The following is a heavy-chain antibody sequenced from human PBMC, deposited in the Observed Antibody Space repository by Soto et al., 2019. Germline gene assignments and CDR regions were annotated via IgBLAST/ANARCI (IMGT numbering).Heavy chain of an antibody. CDR2: IFPSGST. D-gene: IGHD1-26*01. J-gene: IGHJ2*01. CDR3: ARERGSGSPDWFFDL. V-gene: IGHV4-30-2*01. CDR1: GGFISSGGYS. Sequence: QLRLQESGSGLVKPSQTLSLTCVVSGGFISSGGYSWSWIRQPPGKGLEWIGYIFPSGSTYYNPSLKSRVTISIDTSKNQFSLNFSSVTAADTAVYYCARERGSGSPDWFFDLWGRGTLVTVSS.